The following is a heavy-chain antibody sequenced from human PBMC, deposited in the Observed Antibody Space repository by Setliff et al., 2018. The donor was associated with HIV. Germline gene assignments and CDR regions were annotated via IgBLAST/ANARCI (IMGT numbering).Heavy chain of an antibody. Sequence: PSETLSLTCAVYGGSFSGDYWSWIRQPPGKGLEWIGLSYYNGNTNYSPSLKSRVTIALDTSKNQFSLKRSSVTAADTAVYYCARVLHAGYDFLSGQRRYWFDPWGQGTLVTVSS. CDR1: GGSFSGDY. CDR2: SYYNGNT. J-gene: IGHJ5*02. CDR3: ARVLHAGYDFLSGQRRYWFDP. V-gene: IGHV4-59*01. D-gene: IGHD3-3*01.